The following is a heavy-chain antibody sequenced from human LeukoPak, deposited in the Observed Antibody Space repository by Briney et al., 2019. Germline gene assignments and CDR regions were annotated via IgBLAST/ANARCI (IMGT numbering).Heavy chain of an antibody. CDR1: GYTFTIYY. V-gene: IGHV1-2*02. D-gene: IGHD2-2*02. CDR3: ARNPAYCTSTSCYNDY. CDR2: INPNSGAT. J-gene: IGHJ4*02. Sequence: ASVKVSCKTSGYTFTIYYMHWVRQAPGQGLKWMGWINPNSGATTYAQRFQGRVTMTRDTSISTAYMELSRLRSDDTAVYYCARNPAYCTSTSCYNDYWGQGTLVTVSS.